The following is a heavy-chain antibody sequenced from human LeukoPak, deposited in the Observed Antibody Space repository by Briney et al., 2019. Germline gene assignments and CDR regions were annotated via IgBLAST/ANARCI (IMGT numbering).Heavy chain of an antibody. J-gene: IGHJ4*02. CDR1: GFTFSSYW. CDR3: TTGSYPDY. CDR2: IKSKTDGGTT. V-gene: IGHV3-15*01. Sequence: GGSLRLSCAASGFTFSSYWMTWVRQAPGKGLEWVGLIKSKTDGGTTDYAAPVKGRFTISRDDSKNTLYLQMNSLKTEDTAVYYCTTGSYPDYWGQGTLVTVSS. D-gene: IGHD1-26*01.